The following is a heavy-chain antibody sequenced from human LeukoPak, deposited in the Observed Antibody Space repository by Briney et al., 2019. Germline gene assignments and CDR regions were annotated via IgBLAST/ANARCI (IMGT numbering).Heavy chain of an antibody. Sequence: ASVKVSRKTSGYTFSSYDINWVRQATGQGLEWMGWMNPTSGNVGYAQKFQGRITMTRDTSISTAYMELSSLRSEDTAVYYCARRSDYYDSSAYRFWGQGMLVTVSS. D-gene: IGHD3-22*01. CDR2: MNPTSGNV. CDR1: GYTFSSYD. CDR3: ARRSDYYDSSAYRF. V-gene: IGHV1-8*01. J-gene: IGHJ4*02.